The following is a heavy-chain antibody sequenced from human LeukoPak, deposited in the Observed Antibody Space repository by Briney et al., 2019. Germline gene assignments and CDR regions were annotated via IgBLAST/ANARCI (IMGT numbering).Heavy chain of an antibody. Sequence: PGRSLRLSCAASGFTFSSYGMHWVRQAPGKGLEWVAVISYDGSNKYYADSVKGRFTISRDNSKNTLYLQMNSLRAEDTAVYYCAKVWERQGGNYFDYWGQGTLVTVSS. D-gene: IGHD3-16*01. CDR1: GFTFSSYG. CDR2: ISYDGSNK. CDR3: AKVWERQGGNYFDY. J-gene: IGHJ4*02. V-gene: IGHV3-30*18.